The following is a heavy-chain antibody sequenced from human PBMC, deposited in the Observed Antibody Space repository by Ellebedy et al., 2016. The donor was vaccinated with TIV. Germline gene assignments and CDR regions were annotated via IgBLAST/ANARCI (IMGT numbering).Heavy chain of an antibody. CDR2: IYYSGST. CDR1: GGSISSSSYY. CDR3: ARTVAVAGEVDY. Sequence: SETLSLTXTVSGGSISSSSYYWGWIRQPPGKGLEWIGSIYYSGSTYYNPSLKSRVTISVDTSKNQFSLKLSSVTAADTAVYYCARTVAVAGEVDYWGQGTLVTVSS. D-gene: IGHD6-19*01. J-gene: IGHJ4*02. V-gene: IGHV4-39*01.